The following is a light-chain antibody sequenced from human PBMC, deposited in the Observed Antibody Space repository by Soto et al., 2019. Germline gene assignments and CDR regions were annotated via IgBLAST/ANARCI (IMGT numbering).Light chain of an antibody. CDR1: RTINTY. CDR2: GAS. J-gene: IGKJ4*01. CDR3: QQTYSVIA. Sequence: TNNCRASRTINTYLNWFQQKPGEPPRLLIYGASTLHDGVPSGFSGSGSGADFTLTISGLQPEDFASYHCQQTYSVIAFGGGTKVDNK. V-gene: IGKV1-39*01.